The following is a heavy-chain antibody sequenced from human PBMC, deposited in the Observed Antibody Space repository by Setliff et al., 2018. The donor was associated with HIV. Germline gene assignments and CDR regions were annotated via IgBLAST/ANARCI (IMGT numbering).Heavy chain of an antibody. CDR2: IWPDDSDT. CDR1: GYSFTNYW. D-gene: IGHD3-3*01. CDR3: ARLSKYYDFWSTPDTNLDS. V-gene: IGHV5-51*01. Sequence: PGESLKISCKASGYSFTNYWVGWVRQMPANGLEWMGLIWPDDSDTIYSPSFQGQVTMSADKSISTAYLQWSSLKAPDTAMYYCARLSKYYDFWSTPDTNLDSWGQGTLVTVSS. J-gene: IGHJ4*02.